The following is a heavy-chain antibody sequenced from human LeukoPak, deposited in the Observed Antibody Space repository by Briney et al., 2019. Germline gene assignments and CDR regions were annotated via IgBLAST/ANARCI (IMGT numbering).Heavy chain of an antibody. CDR1: GFSLSTSGVG. Sequence: SGPTLVNPTQALTLTCTFSGFSLSTSGVGVGWIRLPPGKALEWLALIYWDDDKCYSPSLKSRLTITKDTSKNQVVLTMTNMDPVDTATYYCAHSANRRYYDFWSGYSRALGAFDIWGQGTMVTVSS. CDR3: AHSANRRYYDFWSGYSRALGAFDI. J-gene: IGHJ3*02. V-gene: IGHV2-5*02. CDR2: IYWDDDK. D-gene: IGHD3-3*01.